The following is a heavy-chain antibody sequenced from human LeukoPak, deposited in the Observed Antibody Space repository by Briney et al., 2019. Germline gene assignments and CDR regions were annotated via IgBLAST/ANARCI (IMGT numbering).Heavy chain of an antibody. CDR2: IYHSGST. Sequence: SETLSLTCTVSGYSISSGYYWGWIRQPPGKGLEWIGSIYHSGSTYYNPSLKSRVTISVDTSKNQFSLKLSSVTAADTAVYYCARGGLITIFGVVTLFDYWGQGTLVTVSS. CDR1: GYSISSGYY. D-gene: IGHD3-3*01. V-gene: IGHV4-38-2*02. J-gene: IGHJ4*02. CDR3: ARGGLITIFGVVTLFDY.